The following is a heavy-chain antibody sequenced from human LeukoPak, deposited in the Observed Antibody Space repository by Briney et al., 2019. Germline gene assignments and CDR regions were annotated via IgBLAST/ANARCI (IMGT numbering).Heavy chain of an antibody. V-gene: IGHV3-23*01. J-gene: IGHJ4*02. D-gene: IGHD2-15*01. CDR2: ISGSGGST. Sequence: GGSLRLSCAASGFTFSSYAMSWVRQAPGKGLEWVSAISGSGGSTYYADSVKGRFTISRDNSKNTLYLQMNSLRAGDTAVYYCAKADWGDIVVVVAATFFDYWGQGTLVTVSS. CDR3: AKADWGDIVVVVAATFFDY. CDR1: GFTFSSYA.